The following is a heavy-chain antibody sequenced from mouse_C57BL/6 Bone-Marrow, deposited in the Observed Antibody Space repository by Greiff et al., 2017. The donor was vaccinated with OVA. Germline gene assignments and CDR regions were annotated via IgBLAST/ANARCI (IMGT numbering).Heavy chain of an antibody. Sequence: EVKVVESGGGLVKPGGSLKLFCAASGFTFSDYGMHWVRQAPEKGLEWVAYISSGSSTIYYADTVKGRFTISRDNAKNTLFLKMTSLRSEDTAMYYCARGATTVRAMDYWGQGTSVTVSS. CDR2: ISSGSSTI. D-gene: IGHD1-1*01. V-gene: IGHV5-17*01. CDR3: ARGATTVRAMDY. J-gene: IGHJ4*01. CDR1: GFTFSDYG.